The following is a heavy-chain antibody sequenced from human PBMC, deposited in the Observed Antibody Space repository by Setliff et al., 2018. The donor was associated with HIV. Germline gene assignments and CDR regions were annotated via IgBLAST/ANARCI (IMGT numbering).Heavy chain of an antibody. J-gene: IGHJ4*02. CDR2: TIPMFGTA. CDR1: GGTFGIYG. V-gene: IGHV1-69*13. D-gene: IGHD3-22*01. Sequence: SVKVSCKASGGTFGIYGISWVRQAPGQGLEWMGGTIPMFGTANYAQKFQGRVTITADESTNTGYMELSSLRSEDTAVYYCARGGYYYDSSGARWGFDYWGQGTLVTVSS. CDR3: ARGGYYYDSSGARWGFDY.